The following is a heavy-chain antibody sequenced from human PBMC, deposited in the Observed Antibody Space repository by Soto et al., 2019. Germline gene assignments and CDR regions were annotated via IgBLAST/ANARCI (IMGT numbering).Heavy chain of an antibody. CDR3: ARGKTYCSGGACYEHFDS. J-gene: IGHJ4*02. CDR2: INHSGST. V-gene: IGHV4-34*02. D-gene: IGHD2-15*01. Sequence: QVQLQQWGAGLLKPSETLSLTCAVYGGSFSDHYWSWIRQPPGKGLEWIGEINHSGSTNDNPSLKSRVTISVDASKNQFSLKVHSVTAADTALYYCARGKTYCSGGACYEHFDSWGQGTLVTVSS. CDR1: GGSFSDHY.